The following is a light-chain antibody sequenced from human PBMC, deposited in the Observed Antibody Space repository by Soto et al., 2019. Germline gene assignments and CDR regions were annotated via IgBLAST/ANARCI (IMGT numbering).Light chain of an antibody. CDR3: SSYAGSNNYV. J-gene: IGLJ1*01. CDR1: SSNLGAGYD. CDR2: GNR. Sequence: QSVLTQPPSVSGAPGQRVTISCTGNSSNLGAGYDVHWYQQLPGAAPKLVIFGNRNRPSGVPERFSGSKSGNTASLTVSGLQAEDEADYYCSSYAGSNNYVFGTGTKLTVL. V-gene: IGLV1-40*01.